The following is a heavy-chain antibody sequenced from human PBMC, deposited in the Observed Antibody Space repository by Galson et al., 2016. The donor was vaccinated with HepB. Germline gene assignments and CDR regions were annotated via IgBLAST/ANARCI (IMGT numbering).Heavy chain of an antibody. CDR1: GYTFTSYY. CDR3: ARDHIAARPNYYYGMDV. Sequence: SVKVSCKASGYTFTSYYMHWVRQAPGQGLEWMGIINPSGGSTSYARKFQGRVTMTRDTSTSTVYMELSSLRSEDTAVYYCARDHIAARPNYYYGMDVWGQVTTVTVSS. D-gene: IGHD6-6*01. CDR2: INPSGGST. V-gene: IGHV1-46*01. J-gene: IGHJ6*02.